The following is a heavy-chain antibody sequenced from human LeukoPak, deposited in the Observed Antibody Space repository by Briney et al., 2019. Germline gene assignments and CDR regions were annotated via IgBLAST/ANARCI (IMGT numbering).Heavy chain of an antibody. J-gene: IGHJ4*02. V-gene: IGHV1-69*13. CDR1: GYTFTSYD. CDR3: ARDLTYYYDSSGYYYDY. Sequence: ASVKVSCKASGYTFTSYDINWVRQATGQGLEWMGGIIPIFGTANYAQKFQGRVTITADESTSTAYMELSSLRSEDTAVYYCARDLTYYYDSSGYYYDYWGQGTLVTVSS. D-gene: IGHD3-22*01. CDR2: IIPIFGTA.